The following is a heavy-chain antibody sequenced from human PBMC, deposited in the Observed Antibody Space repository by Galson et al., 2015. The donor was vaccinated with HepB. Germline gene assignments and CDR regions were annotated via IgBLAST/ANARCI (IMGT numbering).Heavy chain of an antibody. V-gene: IGHV6-1*01. J-gene: IGHJ5*02. CDR2: TYYKSKWYN. D-gene: IGHD6-19*01. CDR1: GDSVSSNSAA. Sequence: CAISGDSVSSNSAAWIWIRQSPSRGLEWLGRTYYKSKWYNNYAVSVKSRITINADTSKNQFSLQMNSVTPDDTAVYYCARGDQWLVPWGQGTLVTVSS. CDR3: ARGDQWLVP.